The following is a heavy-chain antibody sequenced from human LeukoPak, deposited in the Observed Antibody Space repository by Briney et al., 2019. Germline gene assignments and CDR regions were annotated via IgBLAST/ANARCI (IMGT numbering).Heavy chain of an antibody. J-gene: IGHJ4*02. CDR1: GGSISSYY. V-gene: IGHV4-4*07. CDR2: IYTSGST. Sequence: LETLSLTCTVSGGSISSYYWSWIRQPAGKGLEWIGRIYTSGSTNYNPSLKSRVTMSVDTSKNQFSLKLSSVTAADTAVYYCAREERITMVRGVMSDWGQGTLVTVSS. D-gene: IGHD3-10*01. CDR3: AREERITMVRGVMSD.